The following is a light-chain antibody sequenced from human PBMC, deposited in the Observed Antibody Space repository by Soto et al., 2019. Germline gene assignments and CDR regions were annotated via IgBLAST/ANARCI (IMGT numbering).Light chain of an antibody. V-gene: IGKV3-20*01. Sequence: IVLTQSPDTLSLSPGERATLSCRASQSVGSSFLAWYQQKPGQAPRLLIYRTSTRATGIPDRFTGSGSGTDFTLTISRLEPEDFAVYYCQQYENSPLTFGGGTKVEIK. CDR2: RTS. CDR3: QQYENSPLT. J-gene: IGKJ4*01. CDR1: QSVGSSF.